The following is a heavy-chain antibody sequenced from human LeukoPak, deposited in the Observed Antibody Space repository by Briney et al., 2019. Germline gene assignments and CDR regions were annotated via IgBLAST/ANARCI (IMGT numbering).Heavy chain of an antibody. Sequence: ASVKVSCKASGYTFTSYGISWVRQAPGQGLEWMGWISAYNGNTNYAQKLQGRVTMTTDTSTSTAYMELRSLRSDDTAVYYCARDGRTIFGVDIQARLDPWGQGTLVTVSS. CDR2: ISAYNGNT. D-gene: IGHD3-3*01. CDR1: GYTFTSYG. CDR3: ARDGRTIFGVDIQARLDP. J-gene: IGHJ5*02. V-gene: IGHV1-18*01.